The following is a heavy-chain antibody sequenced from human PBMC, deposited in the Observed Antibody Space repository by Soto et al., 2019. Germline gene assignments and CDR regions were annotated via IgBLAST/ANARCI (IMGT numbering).Heavy chain of an antibody. J-gene: IGHJ3*01. CDR2: LNCQSGHT. CDR3: ATEDLDSFDL. CDR1: GYTFIKYS. Sequence: QVHLVQSGAEVRKPGASVKVSCKTSGYTFIKYSIAWVRQAPGQGLEWVGWLNCQSGHTNDPQNHQGRVTVTRDISTSTASMELRSLSSDDTSVYYCATEDLDSFDLWGQGTVVTVSS. V-gene: IGHV1-18*04.